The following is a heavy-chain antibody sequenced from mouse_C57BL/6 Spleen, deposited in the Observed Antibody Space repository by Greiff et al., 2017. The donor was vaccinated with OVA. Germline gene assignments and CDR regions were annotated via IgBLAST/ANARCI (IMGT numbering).Heavy chain of an antibody. Sequence: QVQLQQPGAELVRPGSSVKLSCKASGYTFTSYWMDWVKQRPGQGLEWIGNIYPSDSETHYNQKFKDKATLTVDKSSSTAYMQLSSLTSEDSAVYYCARSLHYYGSSHRYFDGWGTGTTVTVSS. J-gene: IGHJ1*03. V-gene: IGHV1-61*01. CDR2: IYPSDSET. CDR3: ARSLHYYGSSHRYFDG. CDR1: GYTFTSYW. D-gene: IGHD1-1*01.